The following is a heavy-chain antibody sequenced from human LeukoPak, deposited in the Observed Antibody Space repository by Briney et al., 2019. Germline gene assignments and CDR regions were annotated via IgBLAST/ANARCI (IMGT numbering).Heavy chain of an antibody. CDR3: ARRGYCSGGSCYVAAFDI. CDR1: GYSFTSYW. D-gene: IGHD2-15*01. CDR2: IYPGDSDT. J-gene: IGHJ3*02. Sequence: GESLKIPCKGSGYSFTSYWIGWVRQMPGKGLEWMGIIYPGDSDTRYSPSFQGQVTISVDKSINTAYLQWSSLKASDTAMYYCARRGYCSGGSCYVAAFDIWGQGTMVTVSS. V-gene: IGHV5-51*01.